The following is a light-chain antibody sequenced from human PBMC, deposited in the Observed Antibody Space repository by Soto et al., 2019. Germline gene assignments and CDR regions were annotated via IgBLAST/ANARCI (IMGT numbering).Light chain of an antibody. CDR1: SSDVGGYNY. J-gene: IGLJ2*01. CDR3: CSYAGSYDVV. CDR2: DVS. Sequence: QSALTQPRSVSGSPGQSVTISCTGTSSDVGGYNYVSWYQQHPGKAPKLMIYDVSKRPSGVPDRFSGSKSGNTASLTISGLQAEDEADYYCCSYAGSYDVVFGGWTQLTVL. V-gene: IGLV2-11*01.